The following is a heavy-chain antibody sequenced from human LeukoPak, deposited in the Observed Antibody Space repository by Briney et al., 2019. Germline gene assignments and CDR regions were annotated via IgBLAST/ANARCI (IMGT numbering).Heavy chain of an antibody. Sequence: GTSVKVSCKASGYTFTDYYMHWVRQAPGQGLEWMGRINPNSGGTNSAQKFQGRVTMTRDTSISTAYMELSRLRFDDTAMYYCTRAKGAVDHNWFDPWGQGTLVTVSS. J-gene: IGHJ5*02. CDR1: GYTFTDYY. CDR2: INPNSGGT. D-gene: IGHD6-19*01. V-gene: IGHV1-2*06. CDR3: TRAKGAVDHNWFDP.